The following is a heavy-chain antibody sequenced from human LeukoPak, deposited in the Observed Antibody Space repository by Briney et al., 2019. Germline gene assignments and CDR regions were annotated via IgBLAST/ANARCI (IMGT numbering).Heavy chain of an antibody. CDR3: AGASLSAWVSDDYYDSSGYPATFDY. Sequence: ASVKVSCKASGYTFTSYGISWVRQAPGQGLEWMGWISAYNGNTNYAQKLQGRVTMTTDTSTSTAYMELRSLRSDDTAVYYCAGASLSAWVSDDYYDSSGYPATFDYWGQGTLVTVSS. J-gene: IGHJ4*02. D-gene: IGHD3-22*01. CDR1: GYTFTSYG. CDR2: ISAYNGNT. V-gene: IGHV1-18*01.